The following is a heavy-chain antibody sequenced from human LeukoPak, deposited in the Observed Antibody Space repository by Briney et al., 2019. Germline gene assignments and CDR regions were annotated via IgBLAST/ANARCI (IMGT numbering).Heavy chain of an antibody. D-gene: IGHD5-24*01. V-gene: IGHV3-7*03. CDR3: AREGKWLQLRYFDY. CDR1: GFTFSSYA. J-gene: IGHJ4*02. CDR2: IKQDGSEK. Sequence: PGGSLRLSCAASGFTFSSYAMSWVRQAPGKGLEWVANIKQDGSEKYYVDSVKGRFTISRDTSNNTLYLQMNSLRAEDTAVYYCAREGKWLQLRYFDYWGQGTLVTVSS.